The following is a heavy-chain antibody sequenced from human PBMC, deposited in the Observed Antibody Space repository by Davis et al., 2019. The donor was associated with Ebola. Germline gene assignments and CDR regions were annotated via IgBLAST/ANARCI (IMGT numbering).Heavy chain of an antibody. CDR1: GFTFSDYY. Sequence: GESLKISCAASGFTFSDYYMSWVRQAPGKGLEWVSSISSSSSYIYYADSVKGRFTISRDNAKNSLYLQMNSLRAEDTAVYYCARDAEESVLVVYAALLLDYWGQGTLVTVSS. D-gene: IGHD2-8*02. V-gene: IGHV3-21*01. CDR3: ARDAEESVLVVYAALLLDY. CDR2: ISSSSSYI. J-gene: IGHJ4*02.